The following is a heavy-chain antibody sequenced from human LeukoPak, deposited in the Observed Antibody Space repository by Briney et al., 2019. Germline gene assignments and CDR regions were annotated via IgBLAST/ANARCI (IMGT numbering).Heavy chain of an antibody. CDR1: GFRFSSYW. Sequence: PGGSLRLSCAASGFRFSSYWMSWVRQAPGKGLEWVANIKQDGSLENYGDSVKGRFTISRDNAKNSLYLQMKSLRAEDTGVYYCARDEVGAPPEDIWGHGTLVTVSS. D-gene: IGHD1-26*01. V-gene: IGHV3-7*01. J-gene: IGHJ3*02. CDR3: ARDEVGAPPEDI. CDR2: IKQDGSLE.